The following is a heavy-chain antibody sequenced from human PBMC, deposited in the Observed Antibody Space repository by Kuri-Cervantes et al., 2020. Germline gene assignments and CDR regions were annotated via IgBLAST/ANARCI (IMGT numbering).Heavy chain of an antibody. J-gene: IGHJ4*02. V-gene: IGHV3-23*01. CDR2: ISGSGGST. CDR1: GFTFSDYG. Sequence: GESLKISCAASGFTFSDYGMHWVRQAPGKGLEWVSAISGSGGSTYYADSVKGRFTISRDNSKNTLYLQMNSLRAEDTAVYYCAKGSVVFVAAAGPYFDYWGQGTLVTVSS. CDR3: AKGSVVFVAAAGPYFDY. D-gene: IGHD6-13*01.